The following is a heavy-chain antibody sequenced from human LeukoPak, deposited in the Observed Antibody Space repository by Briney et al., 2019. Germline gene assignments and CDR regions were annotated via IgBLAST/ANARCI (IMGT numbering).Heavy chain of an antibody. V-gene: IGHV3-30-3*01. CDR3: AREADSGYYRTVDY. Sequence: GGSLRLSCTSSGFTLSRFAMHWVRQAPGKGLEWLGHMSDDGSEKHYVDSVRGRFTISRDPSKNTLYLEMTSLRTEDTAVYYCAREADSGYYRTVDYWGQGTMVPVS. CDR1: GFTLSRFA. D-gene: IGHD2-15*01. CDR2: MSDDGSEK. J-gene: IGHJ4*02.